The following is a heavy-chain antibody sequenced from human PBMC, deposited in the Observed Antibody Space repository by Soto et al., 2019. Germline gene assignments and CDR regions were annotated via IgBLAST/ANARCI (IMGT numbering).Heavy chain of an antibody. V-gene: IGHV1-69*06. Sequence: SVKVSCKASGGTFISYAISWVRQAPGQGLEWMGGIIPIFGTANYAQKFQGRVTITADKSTSTAYMELSSLRSEDTAVYYCAREGSSWDYYYYGMDVWGQGTTVTVSS. D-gene: IGHD6-13*01. CDR3: AREGSSWDYYYYGMDV. CDR1: GGTFISYA. CDR2: IIPIFGTA. J-gene: IGHJ6*02.